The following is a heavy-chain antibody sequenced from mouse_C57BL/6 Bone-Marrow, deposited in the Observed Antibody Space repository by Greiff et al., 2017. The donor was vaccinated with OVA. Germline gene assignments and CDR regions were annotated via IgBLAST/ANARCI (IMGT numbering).Heavy chain of an antibody. J-gene: IGHJ3*01. CDR1: GIDFSRYW. D-gene: IGHD2-2*01. CDR3: ARYGYLAWFAY. V-gene: IGHV4-1*01. Sequence: EVKLLPSGGGLVQPGGSLKLSCAASGIDFSRYWMSLVRRAPGKGIEWIGEINPDSSTINYAPSLKDKFIISRDNAKNTLYLQMSKVRSEDTALYYCARYGYLAWFAYWGQGTLVTVSA. CDR2: INPDSSTI.